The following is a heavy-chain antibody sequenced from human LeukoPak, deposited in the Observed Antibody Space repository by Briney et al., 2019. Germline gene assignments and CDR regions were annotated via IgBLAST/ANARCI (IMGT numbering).Heavy chain of an antibody. CDR1: GYTLTGYY. CDR3: ARVPPWYYGMDV. Sequence: EASVKVSCKASGYTLTGYYMHWVRQAPGQGLEWMGWIDPNSGGTNYAQKFQGRVTMTRDTSISTAYMELSRLRSDDTAVYYCARVPPWYYGMDVWGQGTTVTVSS. J-gene: IGHJ6*02. CDR2: IDPNSGGT. V-gene: IGHV1-2*02.